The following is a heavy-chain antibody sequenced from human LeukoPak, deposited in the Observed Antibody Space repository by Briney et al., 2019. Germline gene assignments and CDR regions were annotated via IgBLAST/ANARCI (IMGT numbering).Heavy chain of an antibody. CDR3: SSLHGTGIRTPLWDY. CDR2: IYHNGTT. CDR1: GASIRNSYY. Sequence: KPSETLSLTCSVYGASIRNSYYWGWIRQSPGKGLEWIGSIYHNGTTYYYTPLKSRVTISVDTSKNQFSLELSSVTAADTAVYFCSSLHGTGIRTPLWDYWGQGTLVTVSS. D-gene: IGHD1-14*01. J-gene: IGHJ4*02. V-gene: IGHV4-38-2*02.